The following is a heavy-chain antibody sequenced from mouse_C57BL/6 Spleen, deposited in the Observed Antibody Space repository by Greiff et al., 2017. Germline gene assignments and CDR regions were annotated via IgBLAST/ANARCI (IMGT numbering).Heavy chain of an antibody. CDR3: AREGLRLFDY. D-gene: IGHD2-4*01. CDR1: GYSITSGYY. J-gene: IGHJ2*01. V-gene: IGHV3-6*01. Sequence: DVQLQESGPGLVKPSQSLSLTCSVTGYSITSGYYWNWIRQFPGNKLEWMGYISYDGSNNYNPSLKNRISITRDTSKNQFFLKLNSVTTEDTATYYCAREGLRLFDYWGQGTTLTVSS. CDR2: ISYDGSN.